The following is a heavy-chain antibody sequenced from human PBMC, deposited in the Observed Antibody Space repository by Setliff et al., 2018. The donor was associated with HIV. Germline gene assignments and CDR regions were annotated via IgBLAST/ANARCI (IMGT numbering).Heavy chain of an antibody. CDR3: ARASGGNSVENGFDI. CDR2: ISNYNGNA. D-gene: IGHD1-26*01. Sequence: ASVKVSCKTSDHTFTNYGIYWVRQAPGQGLEWMGWISNYNGNANYAQKFHGRVTMTTDTFTRTAYMEMKGLTYDDTAVYYCARASGGNSVENGFDIWGQGTMVTVSS. J-gene: IGHJ3*02. CDR1: DHTFTNYG. V-gene: IGHV1-18*01.